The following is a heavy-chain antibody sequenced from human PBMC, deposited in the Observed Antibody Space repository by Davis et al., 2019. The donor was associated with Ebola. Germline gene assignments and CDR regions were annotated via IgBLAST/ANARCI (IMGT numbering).Heavy chain of an antibody. J-gene: IGHJ4*02. D-gene: IGHD4-23*01. CDR2: ISSDGSST. CDR3: TVAESLDY. CDR1: GFTFSSYW. V-gene: IGHV3-74*01. Sequence: HTGGSLRLSCAASGFTFSSYWMHWVRQVPGKGLVWVSRISSDGSSTSYADSVKGRFTISRDNTKNTLYLQMNSLRAEDTAVYYCTVAESLDYWGQGALVTVSS.